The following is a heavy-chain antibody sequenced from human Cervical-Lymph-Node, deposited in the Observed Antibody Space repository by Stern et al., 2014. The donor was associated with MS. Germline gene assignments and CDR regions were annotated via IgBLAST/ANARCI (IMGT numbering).Heavy chain of an antibody. D-gene: IGHD2-15*01. CDR3: VRDLCKSSICYPFDY. CDR1: GFTFSDYY. V-gene: IGHV3-11*01. CDR2: ISRGGTSV. Sequence: VQLLQSGGGLVKAGGSLRLSCAASGFTFSDYYMSWIRQAPGKGLEWVSYISRGGTSVYYAESVEGRFTISRDNAKNSLFLQMNSMRAEDTAIYYCVRDLCKSSICYPFDYWGQGTPVTVSS. J-gene: IGHJ4*02.